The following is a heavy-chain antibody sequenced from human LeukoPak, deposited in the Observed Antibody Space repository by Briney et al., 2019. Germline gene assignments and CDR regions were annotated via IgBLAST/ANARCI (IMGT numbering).Heavy chain of an antibody. CDR3: ARVQAYGGKGYFDY. V-gene: IGHV4-59*01. J-gene: IGHJ4*02. CDR2: IYYSGST. CDR1: GGSISSYY. Sequence: PSETLSLTCTVSGGSISSYYWSWIRQPPGKGLEWIGYIYYSGSTNYNPSLKSRVTISVDTSKNQFSLKLSSVTAADTAVYYCARVQAYGGKGYFDYWGQGTLVTVSS. D-gene: IGHD4-23*01.